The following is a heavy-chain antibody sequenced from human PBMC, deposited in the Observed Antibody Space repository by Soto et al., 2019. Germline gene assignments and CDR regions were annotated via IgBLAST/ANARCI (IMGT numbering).Heavy chain of an antibody. CDR2: INPHDSDV. V-gene: IGHV5-51*01. CDR3: TRQMIQPQMRYNMDV. J-gene: IGHJ6*02. CDR1: GYTFTSYW. D-gene: IGHD1-1*01. Sequence: GESLKISCKASGYTFTSYWLGWVRQMPGKGPEWMGIINPHDSDVRYSPSFQGQVTISADKAISTVYLRWNSLKASDTAMYFCTRQMIQPQMRYNMDVWGQGTTVTVPS.